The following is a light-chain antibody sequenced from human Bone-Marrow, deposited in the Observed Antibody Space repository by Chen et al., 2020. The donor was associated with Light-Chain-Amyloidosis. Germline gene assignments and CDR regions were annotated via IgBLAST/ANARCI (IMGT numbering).Light chain of an antibody. V-gene: IGLV2-14*01. J-gene: IGLJ1*01. CDR1: SSDVGGDNH. CDR3: SSYTITNTLV. CDR2: EVT. Sequence: QSALTQPASVSGSPGQSITISCTGTSSDVGGDNHVSWYQQHPDKAPKLMIYEVTNRPSWVPDRFSGSKSDNTASLPISGLQTEAEADYFCSSYTITNTLVFGSGTRVTVL.